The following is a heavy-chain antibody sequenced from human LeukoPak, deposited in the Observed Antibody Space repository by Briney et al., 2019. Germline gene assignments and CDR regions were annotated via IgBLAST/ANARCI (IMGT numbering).Heavy chain of an antibody. CDR2: IYYSGST. CDR3: ARSVLLWFGDGVGRFDP. D-gene: IGHD3-10*01. Sequence: PSETLSLTCTVSGDSISSYYWSWIRQPPGKGLEWIGYIYYSGSTNYNPSLKSPVTISVDTSKNQFSLKLSPVTAADTAVYYCARSVLLWFGDGVGRFDPWGQGTLVTVSS. CDR1: GDSISSYY. V-gene: IGHV4-59*01. J-gene: IGHJ5*02.